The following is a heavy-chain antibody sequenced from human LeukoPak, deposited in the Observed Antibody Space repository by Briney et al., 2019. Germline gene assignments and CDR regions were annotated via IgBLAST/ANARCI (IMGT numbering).Heavy chain of an antibody. CDR1: GGTFSSYA. CDR3: ASQMADTGGDFDY. Sequence: SCKASGGTFSSYAISWVRQAPGKGLEWVAVISYDGSNKYYADSVKGRFTISRDNSKNTLYLQMNSLRAEDTAVYYCASQMADTGGDFDYWGQGTLVTASS. D-gene: IGHD5-24*01. CDR2: ISYDGSNK. V-gene: IGHV3-30-3*01. J-gene: IGHJ4*02.